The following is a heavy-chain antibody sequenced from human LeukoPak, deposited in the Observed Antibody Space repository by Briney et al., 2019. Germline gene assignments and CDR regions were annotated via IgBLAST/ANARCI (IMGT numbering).Heavy chain of an antibody. J-gene: IGHJ4*02. CDR1: GYTFTSYY. D-gene: IGHD6-19*01. V-gene: IGHV1-46*01. CDR2: INPSGGST. CDR3: ARVSRKASSSGWYRGDYFDY. Sequence: SSVKVSCMASGYTFTSYYMHWVRQAPGQGLEWMGIINPSGGSTSYAQKFQGRVTMTRDTSTSTVYMELSSLRSEDTAVYYCARVSRKASSSGWYRGDYFDYWGQGTLVTVSS.